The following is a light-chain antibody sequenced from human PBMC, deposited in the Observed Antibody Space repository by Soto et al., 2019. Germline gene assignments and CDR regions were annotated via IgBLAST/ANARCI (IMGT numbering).Light chain of an antibody. V-gene: IGLV1-47*01. CDR2: KNY. CDR1: SSNIASNN. J-gene: IGLJ3*02. CDR3: ATWDDGLSGWV. Sequence: QAVVTQPPSASGTPGQRVTISCSGSSSNIASNNVYWYQHLPGPAPTLLIYKNYQRPSGVPDRFSGSKSGTSASLAISGLRSEDEADYYCATWDDGLSGWVFGGGTKLTVL.